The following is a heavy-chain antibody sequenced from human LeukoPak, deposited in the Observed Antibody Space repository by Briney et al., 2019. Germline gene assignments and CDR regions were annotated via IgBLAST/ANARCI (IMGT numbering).Heavy chain of an antibody. J-gene: IGHJ4*02. Sequence: GGSLRLSCAASGFTFSSYSMNWVRQAPGKGLEWVSSISSSSSYIYYADSVKGRFTTSRDNAKNSLYLQMNSLRAEDTAVYYCANGYSYGTAFDYWGQGTLVTVSS. CDR3: ANGYSYGTAFDY. CDR1: GFTFSSYS. D-gene: IGHD5-18*01. V-gene: IGHV3-21*01. CDR2: ISSSSSYI.